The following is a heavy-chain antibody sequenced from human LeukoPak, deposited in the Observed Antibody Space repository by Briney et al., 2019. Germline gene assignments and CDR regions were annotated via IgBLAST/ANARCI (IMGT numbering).Heavy chain of an antibody. CDR3: ATSYDKKIVPYDC. CDR1: GVSITSYK. Sequence: SETLSLTCTVSGVSITSYKWSWLRQSPGKGLEWIGFISTSGRTDYNPSLTSRVSMSVDTSKSQVSLRLNSVTAEDTAVYYCATSYDKKIVPYDCWGQGILVTVSS. CDR2: ISTSGRT. J-gene: IGHJ4*02. D-gene: IGHD3-9*01. V-gene: IGHV4-4*09.